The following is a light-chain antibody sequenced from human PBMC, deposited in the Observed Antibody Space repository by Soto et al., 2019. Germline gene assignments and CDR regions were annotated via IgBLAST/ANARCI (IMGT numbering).Light chain of an antibody. J-gene: IGKJ5*01. CDR3: QQYHSLPIT. CDR2: DAS. Sequence: DIQMTQSPSSLSASVGGRVTVTCRASQSISSYLNWYQHKPGAAPKLLIYDASTLAPGVPSRFSGTESGADFTFTISSLQPEDIATYYCQQYHSLPITFGPGTRLEIK. CDR1: QSISSY. V-gene: IGKV1-33*01.